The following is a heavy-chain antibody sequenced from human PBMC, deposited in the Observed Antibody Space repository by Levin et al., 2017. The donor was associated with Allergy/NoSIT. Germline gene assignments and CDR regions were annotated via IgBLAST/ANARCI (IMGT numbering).Heavy chain of an antibody. Sequence: LGESLKISCSASGFTFSSYAMHWVRQAPGKGLEYVSAIGSNGGRTQYADSVKGRFTISRDDAKNTLYLQMSSLRTEDTAVYYCVKERYSYGVYYFDSWGQGTLVTVSS. CDR1: GFTFSSYA. D-gene: IGHD5-18*01. CDR3: VKERYSYGVYYFDS. V-gene: IGHV3-64D*06. J-gene: IGHJ4*02. CDR2: IGSNGGRT.